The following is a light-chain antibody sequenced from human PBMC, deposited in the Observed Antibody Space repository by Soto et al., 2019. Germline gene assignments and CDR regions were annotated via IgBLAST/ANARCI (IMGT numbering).Light chain of an antibody. CDR2: AAS. CDR1: QSVSANF. CDR3: QQYGSSPYT. V-gene: IGKV3-20*01. Sequence: EIVLTQSPGTLSLSPGERATLACRASQSVSANFVAWYQQKPGQPPRLFIFAASGRAAGIPDRFSGSGSGTSFTLTISRMEPEDFAVYYCQQYGSSPYTFAQGPKLEI. J-gene: IGKJ2*01.